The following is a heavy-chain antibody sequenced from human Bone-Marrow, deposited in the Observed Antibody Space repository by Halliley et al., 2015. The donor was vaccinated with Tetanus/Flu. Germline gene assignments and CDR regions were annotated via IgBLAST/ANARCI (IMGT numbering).Heavy chain of an antibody. CDR2: IYYSGST. Sequence: TLSLTCTVSGGSINKYYWSWIRQPPGKGLEWIGYIYYSGSTNYNPSLKSRVTISLDRSKNQVSLRLSSVTAADTAVYYCARDMTSDFDHWSQGTLVTVSS. CDR3: ARDMTSDFDH. CDR1: GGSINKYY. J-gene: IGHJ4*02. V-gene: IGHV4-59*01.